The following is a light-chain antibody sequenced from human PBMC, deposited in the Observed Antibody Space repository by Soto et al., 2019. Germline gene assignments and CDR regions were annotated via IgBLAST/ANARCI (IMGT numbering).Light chain of an antibody. CDR2: EVS. Sequence: QSVLTQPASVSGSPGQSITISCTGTSSDIGGYNFVSWYHQHPGKAPKLMIYEVSNRPSGVSDRFSGSKSGNTASLTISGLQAEDEADYYCSSFRSGTTLFGTGTKV. CDR3: SSFRSGTTL. CDR1: SSDIGGYNF. V-gene: IGLV2-14*01. J-gene: IGLJ1*01.